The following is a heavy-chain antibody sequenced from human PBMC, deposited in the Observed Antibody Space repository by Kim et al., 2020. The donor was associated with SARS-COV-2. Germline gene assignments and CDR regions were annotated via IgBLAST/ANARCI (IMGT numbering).Heavy chain of an antibody. V-gene: IGHV4-38-2*02. CDR3: TSKYYYDSSGYYYADW. J-gene: IGHJ4*02. D-gene: IGHD3-22*01. CDR2: IYHSGRT. CDR1: GYSISSGYY. Sequence: SETLSLTCTVSGYSISSGYYWGWIRQPPGKGLEWIGSIYHSGRTYYNPSLKSRVTISIDTSNNQFSLRLNSVTAADTAVYYYTSKYYYDSSGYYYADWWGQGTLVTVSS.